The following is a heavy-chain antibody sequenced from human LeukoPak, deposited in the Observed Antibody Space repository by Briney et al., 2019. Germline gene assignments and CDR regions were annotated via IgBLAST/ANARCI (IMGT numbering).Heavy chain of an antibody. CDR3: ARDHPSDYYDSSGYCDY. V-gene: IGHV3-21*01. D-gene: IGHD3-22*01. CDR2: TSSSSSYI. Sequence: PGGSLRLSCAASGFTFSSYSMNWVRQAPGKGLEWVSSTSSSSSYIYYADSVKGRFTISRDNAKNSLNLQMNSLRAEDTAVYYCARDHPSDYYDSSGYCDYWGQGTLVTVSS. J-gene: IGHJ4*02. CDR1: GFTFSSYS.